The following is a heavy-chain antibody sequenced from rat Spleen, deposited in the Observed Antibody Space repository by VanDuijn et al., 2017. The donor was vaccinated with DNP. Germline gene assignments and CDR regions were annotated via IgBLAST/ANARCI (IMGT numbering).Heavy chain of an antibody. D-gene: IGHD1-3*01. Sequence: QVQLRESGPVLVQASETLSLTCTVSGFSLTNYGVIWVRQSPGKGLEWLGIIWGHGNTDYNSALKSRLSINRDTSKSQVFLKMNSLQTEDTAIYFCTQLGYWGQGVMVTVSS. CDR1: GFSLTNYG. CDR2: IWGHGNT. J-gene: IGHJ2*01. V-gene: IGHV2S75*01. CDR3: TQLGY.